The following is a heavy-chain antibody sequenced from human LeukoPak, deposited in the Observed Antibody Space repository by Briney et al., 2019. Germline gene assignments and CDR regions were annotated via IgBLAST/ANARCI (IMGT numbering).Heavy chain of an antibody. J-gene: IGHJ4*02. CDR3: ARVTYSSSSISLDAFDI. Sequence: SETLSLTCTVSGGSISSYYWSWIRQPAGKGLEWIGRIYTSGSTNYNPSLKSRVTMSVDTSKNQFSLKLSSVTAADTAVYYCARVTYSSSSISLDAFDIWGQGTLVTVSS. V-gene: IGHV4-4*07. D-gene: IGHD6-6*01. CDR2: IYTSGST. CDR1: GGSISSYY.